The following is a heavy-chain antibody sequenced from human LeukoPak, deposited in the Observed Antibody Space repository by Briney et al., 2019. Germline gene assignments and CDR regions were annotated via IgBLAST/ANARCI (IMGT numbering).Heavy chain of an antibody. D-gene: IGHD4-11*01. V-gene: IGHV4-34*01. CDR1: DGSFSGYY. J-gene: IGHJ6*02. Sequence: PSETLSLTCAVYDGSFSGYYWSWIRQSPGKGLEWIGEMNHSGSTNYNPSLKSRVTISIDASRAQDSLKVSSVTAADTAVYYCARGDYSNNGQIYYSGMDVWGQGTTVIVSS. CDR2: MNHSGST. CDR3: ARGDYSNNGQIYYSGMDV.